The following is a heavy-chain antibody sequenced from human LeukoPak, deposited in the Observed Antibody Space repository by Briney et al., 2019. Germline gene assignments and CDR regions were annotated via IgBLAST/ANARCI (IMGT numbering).Heavy chain of an antibody. CDR3: AKATYYYDSSAYDS. Sequence: PGGSLSLSCAAAGFTFSIYAMSWVRQAAGRGLEWVGSISGNGGSTYYADSVEGRFTSSRDNSENTMYLQMDSLRAEHTAVYYCAKATYYYDSSAYDSWGLGTLVTVSS. CDR1: GFTFSIYA. CDR2: ISGNGGST. V-gene: IGHV3-23*01. D-gene: IGHD3-22*01. J-gene: IGHJ4*02.